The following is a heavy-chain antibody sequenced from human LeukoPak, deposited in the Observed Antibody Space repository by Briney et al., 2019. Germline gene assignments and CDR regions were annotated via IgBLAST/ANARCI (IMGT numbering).Heavy chain of an antibody. J-gene: IGHJ3*02. Sequence: SETLSLTCTVSGGSISSYYWSWIRQPPGKGPEWIGYIYYSGSTNYNPSLKSRVTISVDTSKNQFSLKLSSVTAADTAVYYCARAGTTGGAFDIWGQGTMVTVSS. D-gene: IGHD4-17*01. CDR2: IYYSGST. V-gene: IGHV4-59*01. CDR3: ARAGTTGGAFDI. CDR1: GGSISSYY.